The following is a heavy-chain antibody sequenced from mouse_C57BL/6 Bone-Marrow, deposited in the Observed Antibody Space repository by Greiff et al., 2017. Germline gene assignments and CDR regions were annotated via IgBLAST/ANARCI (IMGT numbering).Heavy chain of an antibody. V-gene: IGHV1-61*01. Sequence: VQLQQSGAELVRPGSSVKLSCKASGYTFTSYWMDWVKQRPGQGLEWIGNIYPSDSETHYNQKFKDKATLTVDKSSSTAYMQLSSLTSEDSAVYYCAIGIYYDYDWFAYWGQGTLVTVSA. CDR1: GYTFTSYW. CDR3: AIGIYYDYDWFAY. D-gene: IGHD2-4*01. CDR2: IYPSDSET. J-gene: IGHJ3*01.